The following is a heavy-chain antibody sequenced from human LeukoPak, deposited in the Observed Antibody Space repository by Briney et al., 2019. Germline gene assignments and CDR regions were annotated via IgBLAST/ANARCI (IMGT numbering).Heavy chain of an antibody. CDR3: AKARPRTVSGSCYVLFDY. Sequence: GGSLRLSCVASGFTFDDYGMSWGRQAPGKGLEWGSGINWNGGGTGYADSVKGRFTISRDNAKTSLYLQMNSLSADDTAVYYCAKARPRTVSGSCYVLFDYWGQGTLVTVTS. CDR1: GFTFDDYG. J-gene: IGHJ4*02. D-gene: IGHD1-26*01. V-gene: IGHV3-20*04. CDR2: INWNGGGT.